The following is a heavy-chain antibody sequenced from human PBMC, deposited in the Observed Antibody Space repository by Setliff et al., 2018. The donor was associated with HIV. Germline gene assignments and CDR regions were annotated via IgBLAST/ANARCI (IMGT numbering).Heavy chain of an antibody. J-gene: IGHJ4*02. V-gene: IGHV4-30-2*03. CDR2: IYHSGST. CDR1: GGSTSRGGYS. CDR3: ARHFPSKSLFFGDPGPFDR. Sequence: SETLSLTCAVSGGSTSRGGYSWSWIRQPPGKGLEWIGYIYHSGSTYYNPSLKSRVTIPMDTSTNQFSLKLTSVTGADAAVYFCARHFPSKSLFFGDPGPFDRWGQGALVTVSS. D-gene: IGHD3-10*01.